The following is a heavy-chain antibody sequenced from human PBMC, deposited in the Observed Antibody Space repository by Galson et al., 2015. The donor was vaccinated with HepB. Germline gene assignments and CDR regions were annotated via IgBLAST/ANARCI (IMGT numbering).Heavy chain of an antibody. Sequence: SCKASGYTFTSYYMHWVRQAPGQGLEWMGIINPSGGSTSYAQKFQGRVTMTRDTSTSTVYMELSSLRSEDTAVYYCARRRSGYSSGPRSYYYYYYMDVWGKGTTVTVSS. CDR3: ARRRSGYSSGPRSYYYYYYMDV. J-gene: IGHJ6*03. D-gene: IGHD6-19*01. CDR1: GYTFTSYY. V-gene: IGHV1-46*01. CDR2: INPSGGST.